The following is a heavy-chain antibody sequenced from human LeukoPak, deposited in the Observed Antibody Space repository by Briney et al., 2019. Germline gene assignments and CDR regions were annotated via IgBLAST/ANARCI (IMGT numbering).Heavy chain of an antibody. D-gene: IGHD6-19*01. Sequence: GGSLRLSCTVSGFTVSSNSMSWVRQAPGKGLEWVSFIYSDNTHYSDSVKGRFTISRDNSKNTLYLQMNSLRAEDTAVYYCANRITSGWPPPGGVPYYMDVWGKGTTVTVSS. V-gene: IGHV3-53*01. CDR2: IYSDNT. J-gene: IGHJ6*03. CDR3: ANRITSGWPPPGGVPYYMDV. CDR1: GFTVSSNS.